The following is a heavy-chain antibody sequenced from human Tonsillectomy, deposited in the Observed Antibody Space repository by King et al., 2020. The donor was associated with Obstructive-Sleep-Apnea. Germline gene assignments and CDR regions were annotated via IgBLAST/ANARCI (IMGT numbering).Heavy chain of an antibody. CDR1: GFTFSSYG. J-gene: IGHJ4*02. CDR2: ISSSGGST. CDR3: AKPLPWVQVDSSFGDY. V-gene: IGHV3-23*04. D-gene: IGHD3-22*01. Sequence: VQLVESGGGLVQPGGSLRLSCAASGFTFSSYGMSWVRQAPGKGLEWVSAISSSGGSTYYADSVKGRFTISRENSKNTLYMQMNSLRAEDTAVYYCAKPLPWVQVDSSFGDYWGQGTLVIVSS.